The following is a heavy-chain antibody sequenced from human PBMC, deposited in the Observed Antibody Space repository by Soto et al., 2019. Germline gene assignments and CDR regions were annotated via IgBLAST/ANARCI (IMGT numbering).Heavy chain of an antibody. V-gene: IGHV4-34*01. CDR1: GGSFSGYY. Sequence: PSETLSLTCAVYGGSFSGYYWSWIRQPPGKGLEWIGEINHSGSTNYNPSLKGRVTISVDTSKNQFSLKLSSVTAADTAVYYCARALRITGTTLSYYYYGMDVWGQGTTVTVSS. D-gene: IGHD1-7*01. CDR3: ARALRITGTTLSYYYYGMDV. J-gene: IGHJ6*02. CDR2: INHSGST.